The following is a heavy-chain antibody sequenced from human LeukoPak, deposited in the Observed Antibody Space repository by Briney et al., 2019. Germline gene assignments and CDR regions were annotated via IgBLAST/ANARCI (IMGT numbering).Heavy chain of an antibody. Sequence: SETLSLTCTVSGVSISSHYWSWIRQSPGKRLEWIGNIYYTGSTNYNPSLQSRVAISIDTSKNQFSLTLNFVTAADAAVYYCASAGNPHYFDFWGQGPLVTVSS. CDR3: ASAGNPHYFDF. CDR1: GVSISSHY. CDR2: IYYTGST. V-gene: IGHV4-59*11. J-gene: IGHJ4*02.